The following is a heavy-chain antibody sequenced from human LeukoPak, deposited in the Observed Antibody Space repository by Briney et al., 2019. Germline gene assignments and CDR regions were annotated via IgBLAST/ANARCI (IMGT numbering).Heavy chain of an antibody. CDR2: IYYSGST. J-gene: IGHJ5*02. Sequence: PSETLSLTCTVSGGSISSSSYYWGWIRQPPGKGLEWIGSIYYSGSTYYNPSLKSRVTISVDTSKNQFSLKLSSVTAADTAVYYCARHRCSGGSCYLMNWFDPWGQGTLVTVSS. V-gene: IGHV4-39*01. D-gene: IGHD2-15*01. CDR3: ARHRCSGGSCYLMNWFDP. CDR1: GGSISSSSYY.